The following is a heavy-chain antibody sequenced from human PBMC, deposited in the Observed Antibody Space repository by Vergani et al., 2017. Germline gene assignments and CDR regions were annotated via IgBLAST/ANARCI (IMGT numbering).Heavy chain of an antibody. Sequence: EVQLLESGGGLVQPGGSLRLSCAASGFTFSSYAMSWVRQAPGKGLEWVSAISGSGGSTYYADSVKGRCTISRDNSKNTLYLQMNSLRAEDTAVYYCAKAPQYYYDSEGYFQHWGQGTLVTVSS. CDR3: AKAPQYYYDSEGYFQH. D-gene: IGHD3-22*01. V-gene: IGHV3-23*01. CDR2: ISGSGGST. J-gene: IGHJ1*01. CDR1: GFTFSSYA.